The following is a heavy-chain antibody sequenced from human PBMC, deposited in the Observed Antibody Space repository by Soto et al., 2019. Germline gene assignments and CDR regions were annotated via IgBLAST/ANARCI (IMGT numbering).Heavy chain of an antibody. Sequence: QVQLVQSGAEVRKPGSSVKVSCEASGGSFISYIFTWVRQAPGQGLEWMGRSIPIQGRADYALKFQDRVTITADRSTQTVYMELRRLTPEDTALYYCAKSLVFVDHAYMDVWGKGTTVTVSS. D-gene: IGHD2-21*01. J-gene: IGHJ6*03. V-gene: IGHV1-69*02. CDR2: SIPIQGRA. CDR3: AKSLVFVDHAYMDV. CDR1: GGSFISYI.